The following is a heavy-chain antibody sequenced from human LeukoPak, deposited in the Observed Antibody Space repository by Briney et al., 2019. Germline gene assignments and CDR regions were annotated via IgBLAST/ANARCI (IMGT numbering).Heavy chain of an antibody. Sequence: PSETLSLTCTVSGGSISSYYWSWIRQPPGKGLEWIGYIHYSWGTHYNPSLKSRVTISVDTSKNQVSLKLRSATAADTALYYCARTTEGYAGGPGYSYYYYMDVWGKGTTVTISS. CDR2: IHYSWGT. CDR1: GGSISSYY. V-gene: IGHV4-59*01. CDR3: ARTTEGYAGGPGYSYYYYMDV. D-gene: IGHD5-12*01. J-gene: IGHJ6*03.